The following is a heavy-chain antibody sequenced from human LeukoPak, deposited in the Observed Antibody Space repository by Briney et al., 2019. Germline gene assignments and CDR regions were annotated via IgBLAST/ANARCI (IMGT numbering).Heavy chain of an antibody. J-gene: IGHJ2*01. Sequence: SETLSLTCTVSGGSPSSDYWSWIRQSPGKGLEWVGYVYNSGDTAKNPSLKSRVTILLDTSKNQCALKLTSVSAADTAVYYCARLKLGAYFDLWGRGTLVTVSS. V-gene: IGHV4-59*08. CDR2: VYNSGDT. CDR1: GGSPSSDY. D-gene: IGHD3-16*01. CDR3: ARLKLGAYFDL.